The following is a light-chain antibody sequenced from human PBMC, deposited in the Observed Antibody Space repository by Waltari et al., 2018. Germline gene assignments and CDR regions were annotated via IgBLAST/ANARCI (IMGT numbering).Light chain of an antibody. CDR3: GTSTTTRNHV. Sequence: QSALTQPASVSGSPGQSITISCSGTSSDVGAYNYVCWYQQNPGKAPELIIYDVSVRPSGVSNLFSGSKSGNTASLTISGLHTEDEADYYCGTSTTTRNHVFGTGTKVTVL. CDR2: DVS. V-gene: IGLV2-14*03. CDR1: SSDVGAYNY. J-gene: IGLJ1*01.